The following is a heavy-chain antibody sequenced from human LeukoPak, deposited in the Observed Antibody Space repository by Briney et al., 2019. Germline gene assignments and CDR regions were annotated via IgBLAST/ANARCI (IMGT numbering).Heavy chain of an antibody. V-gene: IGHV4-4*02. CDR2: IYHSGST. Sequence: PSETLSLTCAVSGGSISSSNWWSWVRQPPGKGLEWIGEIYHSGSTNYNPSLKSRVTISVDKSKNQFSLKLSSVTAADTAVYYRARDRHYYDSSGYFPYYYGMDVWGQGTTVTVSS. CDR1: GGSISSSNW. CDR3: ARDRHYYDSSGYFPYYYGMDV. D-gene: IGHD3-22*01. J-gene: IGHJ6*02.